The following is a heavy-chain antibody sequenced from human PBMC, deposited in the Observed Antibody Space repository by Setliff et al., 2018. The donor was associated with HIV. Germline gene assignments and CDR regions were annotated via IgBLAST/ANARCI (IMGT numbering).Heavy chain of an antibody. CDR2: IFRSGTT. V-gene: IGHV4-4*07. D-gene: IGHD3-10*01. CDR1: GGSSGDYH. Sequence: YLTCTLSGGSSGDYHWSWIRQPAGRGLEWIGRIFRSGTTDYKFSLKSRVTISIDTSRNQFSLRLTSVTAEDTAVYYCARDRHYSGLGSYGPWGPGTLVTVSS. J-gene: IGHJ5*02. CDR3: ARDRHYSGLGSYGP.